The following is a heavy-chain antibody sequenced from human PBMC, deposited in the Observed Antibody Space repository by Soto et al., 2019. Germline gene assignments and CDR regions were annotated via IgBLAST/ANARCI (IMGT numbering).Heavy chain of an antibody. CDR3: ARSLWFGELH. D-gene: IGHD3-10*01. J-gene: IGHJ4*02. CDR2: IYWDTVK. CDR1: AFSLSTTGVG. V-gene: IGHV2-5*02. Sequence: ITLKESGPTLVKPTQTLTLTCSFPAFSLSTTGVGVGWIRQSPGKALEWLAIIYWDTVKRYSPSLKCRVTITKDTSKTQVVLTVANMDPVDTGTYYCARSLWFGELHWGQGALVTVSS.